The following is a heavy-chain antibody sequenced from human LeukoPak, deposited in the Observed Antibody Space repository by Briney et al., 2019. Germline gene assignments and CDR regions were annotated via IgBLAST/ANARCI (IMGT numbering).Heavy chain of an antibody. CDR3: ARGYSYGPYYYYYYMDV. Sequence: PSETLSLTCAVYGGSFSSYYWSWIRQPPGKGLEWIGYIYYSGSTNYNPSLKSRVTISVDTSKNQFSLKLSSVTAADTAVYYCARGYSYGPYYYYYYMDVWGKGTTVTVSS. V-gene: IGHV4-59*01. J-gene: IGHJ6*03. CDR1: GGSFSSYY. D-gene: IGHD5-18*01. CDR2: IYYSGST.